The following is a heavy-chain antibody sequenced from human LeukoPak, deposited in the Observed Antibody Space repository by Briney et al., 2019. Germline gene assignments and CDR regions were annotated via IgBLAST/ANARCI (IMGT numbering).Heavy chain of an antibody. CDR3: AKDVPAAYFDY. J-gene: IGHJ4*02. V-gene: IGHV3-30*02. CDR1: GFTFSSYA. Sequence: PGGSLRLSCAASGFTFSSYAMHWVRQAPGKGLGRVAFIRSDGGIKYYADSVKGRFTISRDNSKNTLYLQVNSLRAEDTAVYFCAKDVPAAYFDYWGQGTLVTVSS. D-gene: IGHD2-2*01. CDR2: IRSDGGIK.